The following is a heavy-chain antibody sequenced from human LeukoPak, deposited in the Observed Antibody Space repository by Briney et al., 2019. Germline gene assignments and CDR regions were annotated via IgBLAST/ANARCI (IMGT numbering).Heavy chain of an antibody. CDR1: GFTFSNAW. Sequence: GGSLRLSCAASGFTFSNAWMNWVRQAPGKGLEWVSYISSSGSTIYYADSVKGRFTISRDNAKNSLYLQMNSLRAEDTAVYYCARDGSGWYSDYWGQGTLVTVSS. CDR2: ISSSGSTI. V-gene: IGHV3-48*04. D-gene: IGHD6-19*01. J-gene: IGHJ4*02. CDR3: ARDGSGWYSDY.